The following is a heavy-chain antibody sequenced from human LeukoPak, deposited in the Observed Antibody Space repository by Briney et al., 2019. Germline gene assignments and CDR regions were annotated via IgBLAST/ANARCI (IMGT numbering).Heavy chain of an antibody. CDR3: ARDMGIVGATLPPFYYYYGMDV. V-gene: IGHV4-59*01. J-gene: IGHJ6*02. CDR2: IYYSGST. CDR1: GGSISSYY. D-gene: IGHD1-26*01. Sequence: SETLSLTCTVAGGSISSYYWSWIRQPPGKGLEWIGYIYYSGSTNYNPSLKSRVTISVDTSKNQFSLKLSSVTAADTAVYYCARDMGIVGATLPPFYYYYGMDVWGQGTTVTVSS.